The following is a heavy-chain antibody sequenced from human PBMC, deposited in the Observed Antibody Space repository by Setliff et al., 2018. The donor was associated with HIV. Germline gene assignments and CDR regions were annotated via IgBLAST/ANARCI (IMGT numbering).Heavy chain of an antibody. Sequence: PSETLSLTCTFSDASISDHHCSWIRQPPGRGLEWIGSTHRLGTINYNPSLKGRFTISVDISKRQFSLRLSSVTAADTAQYFCAVYYEGVGGRGIWGPGTLVTVSS. CDR2: THRLGTI. V-gene: IGHV4-59*11. CDR3: AVYYEGVGGRGI. D-gene: IGHD3-16*01. J-gene: IGHJ4*02. CDR1: DASISDHH.